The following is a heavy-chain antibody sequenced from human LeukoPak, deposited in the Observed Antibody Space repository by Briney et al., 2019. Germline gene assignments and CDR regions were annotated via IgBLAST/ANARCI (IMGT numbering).Heavy chain of an antibody. CDR1: GYTFTSYA. CDR3: ARASRIIRYFDWQFYY. D-gene: IGHD3-9*01. J-gene: IGHJ4*02. CDR2: INTNTGNP. V-gene: IGHV7-4-1*02. Sequence: ASVKVSCKASGYTFTSYAMNWVRQAPGQGLEWMGWINTNTGNPTYAQGFTGRFVFSLDTSVSTAYLQISSLKAEDTAVYYCARASRIIRYFDWQFYYWGQGTLVTVSS.